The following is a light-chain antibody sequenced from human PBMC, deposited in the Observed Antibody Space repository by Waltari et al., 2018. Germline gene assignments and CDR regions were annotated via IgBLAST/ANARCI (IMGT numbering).Light chain of an antibody. CDR3: QQTYSTVWT. V-gene: IGKV1-39*01. J-gene: IGKJ1*01. CDR1: QTISTH. CDR2: SVS. Sequence: DFQMTQSPFSLSASVGDRVTITCRASQTISTHSDWYQQKPGKAPKFLIYSVSSLQGGVPSGFSDSGSGAGFTLTISSLQPEDFATYYCQQTYSTVWTFGQGTRVE.